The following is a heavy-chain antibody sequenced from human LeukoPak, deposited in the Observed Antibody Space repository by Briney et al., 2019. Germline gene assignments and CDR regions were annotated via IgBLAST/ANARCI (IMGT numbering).Heavy chain of an antibody. CDR2: ISWNSGSI. Sequence: GGSLRLSCAASGFTFDDYAMHWVRQAPGKGLEWVSGISWNSGSIGYADSVKGRFTISRDNAKNSLYLQMNSLRAEDTALYYCAKSDTAMVGDAFDIWGQGTMVTVSS. CDR3: AKSDTAMVGDAFDI. V-gene: IGHV3-9*01. J-gene: IGHJ3*02. D-gene: IGHD5-18*01. CDR1: GFTFDDYA.